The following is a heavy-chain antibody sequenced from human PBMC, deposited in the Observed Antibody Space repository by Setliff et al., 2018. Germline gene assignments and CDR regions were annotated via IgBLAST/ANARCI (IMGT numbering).Heavy chain of an antibody. CDR2: INHSGST. Sequence: SETLSLTCTVYGGSFSNYYWSWIRQPPGKGLEWIGEINHSGSTNYNPSPTSRVSISVDTSKNQFSLKLSSVTAADTAVYYCARDPGFRSGTWSLDLWGQGTQVTVSS. V-gene: IGHV4-34*01. CDR3: ARDPGFRSGTWSLDL. J-gene: IGHJ5*02. D-gene: IGHD3-10*01. CDR1: GGSFSNYY.